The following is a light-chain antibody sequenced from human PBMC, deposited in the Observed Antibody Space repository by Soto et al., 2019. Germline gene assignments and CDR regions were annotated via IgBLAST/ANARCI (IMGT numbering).Light chain of an antibody. CDR1: SGHSNYA. J-gene: IGLJ2*01. CDR2: LNSDGSH. V-gene: IGLV4-69*01. Sequence: QLVLTQSPSASASLGASVKLTCTLSSGHSNYAIAWHQQQSEQGPRYLMKLNSDGSHSKGDGNPDRFSGSSSGAERYLTSSSIHSEDEADYYCQTWGSGIVVFGGGTKLTVL. CDR3: QTWGSGIVV.